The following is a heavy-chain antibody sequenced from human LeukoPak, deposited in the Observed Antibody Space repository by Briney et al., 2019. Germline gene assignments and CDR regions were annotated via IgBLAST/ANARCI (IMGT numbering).Heavy chain of an antibody. J-gene: IGHJ4*02. D-gene: IGHD2-15*01. V-gene: IGHV3-30-3*01. CDR3: ARDPLRYCSGGSCYAAVDY. Sequence: GGSLRLSCAASGFTFSSYAMHWVRQAPGKGLEWVAVISYDGGNKYYADSVKGRFTISRDNSKNTLYLQMNSLRAEDTAVYYCARDPLRYCSGGSCYAAVDYWGQGTLVTVSS. CDR1: GFTFSSYA. CDR2: ISYDGGNK.